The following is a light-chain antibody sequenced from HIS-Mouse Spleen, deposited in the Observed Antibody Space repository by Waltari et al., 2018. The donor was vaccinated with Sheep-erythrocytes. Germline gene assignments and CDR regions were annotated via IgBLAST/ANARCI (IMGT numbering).Light chain of an antibody. V-gene: IGLV2-14*03. CDR2: DVS. Sequence: LTQPASVSVSPGQSITISCTGTSSDVGGYNYVSWYQQHPGKAPKLMIYDVSNRPSGVSNRFSGSKSGNTASLTISGLQAEDEADYYCSSYTSSSTWVFGGGTKLTVL. J-gene: IGLJ3*02. CDR3: SSYTSSSTWV. CDR1: SSDVGGYNY.